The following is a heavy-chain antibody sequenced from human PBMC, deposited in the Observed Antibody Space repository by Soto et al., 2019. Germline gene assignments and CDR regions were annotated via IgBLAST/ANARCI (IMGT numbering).Heavy chain of an antibody. D-gene: IGHD3-9*01. V-gene: IGHV3-21*01. CDR3: ARVFPPREYFDWLPNDAFDI. J-gene: IGHJ3*02. CDR1: GFTFSSYS. CDR2: ISSSSSYI. Sequence: GGSLRLSCAASGFTFSSYSMNWVRQAPGKGLEWVSSISSSSSYIYYADSVKGRFTISRDNAKNSLYLQMNSLRAEDTAVYYCARVFPPREYFDWLPNDAFDIWGQGTMVTVSS.